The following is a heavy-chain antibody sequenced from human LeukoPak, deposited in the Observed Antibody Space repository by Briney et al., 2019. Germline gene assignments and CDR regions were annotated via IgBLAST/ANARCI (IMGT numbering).Heavy chain of an antibody. D-gene: IGHD1-26*01. CDR2: IFPIFGTA. V-gene: IGHV1-69*05. CDR3: ARDNSVGDTAWWFDP. CDR1: GGTFSSYA. Sequence: VASVKVSCKASGGTFSSYAISWVRQAPGQGLEWMGRIFPIFGTANYAQKFQGRLSLTRDMSTSTDYMELSSLRSKDTAVYYCARDNSVGDTAWWFDPWGQGTPVTVSS. J-gene: IGHJ5*02.